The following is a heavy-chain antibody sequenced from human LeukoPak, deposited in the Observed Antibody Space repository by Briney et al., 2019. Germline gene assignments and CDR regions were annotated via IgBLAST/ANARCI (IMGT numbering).Heavy chain of an antibody. CDR3: ARASAITIFGVVIYYYYYMDV. J-gene: IGHJ6*03. V-gene: IGHV4-59*08. CDR2: IYYSGST. D-gene: IGHD3-3*01. CDR1: GGSISSYY. Sequence: NTSETLSLTCTVSGGSISSYYWSWIRQLPGKGLEWIGYIYYSGSTNYNPSLKSRVTISVDTSKNQFSLKLSSVTAADTAVYYCARASAITIFGVVIYYYYYMDVWGKGTTVTVSS.